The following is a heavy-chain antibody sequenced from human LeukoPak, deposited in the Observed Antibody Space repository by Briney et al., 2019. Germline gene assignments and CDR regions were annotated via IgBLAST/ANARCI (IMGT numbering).Heavy chain of an antibody. Sequence: ASVKVSCKASGYTFTSYYMHWVRQAPGQGLEWMGIINPSGGSTSYAQKFQGRVTMTRDTSTSTVYMELSSLRSEDTAVYYCARDISYYDSSGYSSSHFDYWGQGTLVTVAS. CDR1: GYTFTSYY. V-gene: IGHV1-46*01. J-gene: IGHJ4*02. CDR3: ARDISYYDSSGYSSSHFDY. D-gene: IGHD3-22*01. CDR2: INPSGGST.